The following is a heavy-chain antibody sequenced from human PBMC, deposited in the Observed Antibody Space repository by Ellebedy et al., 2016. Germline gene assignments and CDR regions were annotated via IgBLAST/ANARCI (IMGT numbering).Heavy chain of an antibody. CDR2: IDNEGSYT. Sequence: HTGGSLRLSCAASGFIFSSYWMHWVRQAPGKGLVWVSRIDNEGSYTGYADSVKGRFTMSRDNAKRTLYLQMNRLTAEDTAVYYCASFGIDWQGDHWGQGALVTVSS. J-gene: IGHJ4*02. D-gene: IGHD3-9*01. CDR1: GFIFSSYW. V-gene: IGHV3-74*01. CDR3: ASFGIDWQGDH.